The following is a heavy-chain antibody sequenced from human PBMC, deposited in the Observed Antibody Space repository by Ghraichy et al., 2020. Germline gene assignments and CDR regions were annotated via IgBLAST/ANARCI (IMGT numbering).Heavy chain of an antibody. V-gene: IGHV3-23*01. CDR3: ASTHIVVVVPATDYFDY. D-gene: IGHD2-15*01. CDR1: GFTFTSHA. CDR2: ISNSGGRT. Sequence: GESLNISCAASGFTFTSHAMNWVRQAPGKGLEWVSSISNSGGRTYYADSVKGRFSISRDNSKNTLYLEMNNLRAEDTAIYYCASTHIVVVVPATDYFDYWSQGTLVTVSS. J-gene: IGHJ4*02.